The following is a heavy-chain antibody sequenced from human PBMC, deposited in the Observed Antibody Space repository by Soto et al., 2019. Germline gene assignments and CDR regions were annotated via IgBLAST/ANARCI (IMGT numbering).Heavy chain of an antibody. CDR1: GFTFSSYG. D-gene: IGHD4-17*01. Sequence: GGSLRLSCAASGFTFSSYGMHWVRQAPGKGLEWVAVIWYDGSNKYYADSVKGRFTISRDNSKNTLYLQMNSLRAEDTAVYYCARGFKILRWDLHPADYWGQGTLVTVSS. CDR3: ARGFKILRWDLHPADY. CDR2: IWYDGSNK. V-gene: IGHV3-33*01. J-gene: IGHJ4*02.